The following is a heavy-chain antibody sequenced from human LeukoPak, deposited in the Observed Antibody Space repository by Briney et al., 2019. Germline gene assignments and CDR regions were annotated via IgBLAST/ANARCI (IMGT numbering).Heavy chain of an antibody. CDR3: AIRFSRGSGSAIDY. J-gene: IGHJ4*02. V-gene: IGHV1-8*01. D-gene: IGHD3-10*01. CDR2: MNPNSANT. CDR1: VCTFTSYV. Sequence: ASVKVSCKASVCTFTSYVINWVRQATGQGLEWMGLMNPNSANTGYAQNFQGRVTMTRNTSISTAYMELSSLRSEDTAVYYCAIRFSRGSGSAIDYWGQGTLVTVSS.